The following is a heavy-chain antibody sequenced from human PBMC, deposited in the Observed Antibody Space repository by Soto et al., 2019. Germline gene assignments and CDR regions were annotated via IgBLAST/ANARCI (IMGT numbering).Heavy chain of an antibody. CDR3: ARGGPYDFWSGYYTHNWFAP. CDR2: FDPEDGET. D-gene: IGHD3-3*01. CDR1: GYTLTELS. Sequence: ASVKVSCKVSGYTLTELSMHWVRQAPGKGLEWMGGFDPEDGETIYAQKFQGRVTMTEDTSTSTAYMELRSLRSDDTAVYYCARGGPYDFWSGYYTHNWFAPWGQGTLVTVSS. J-gene: IGHJ5*02. V-gene: IGHV1-24*01.